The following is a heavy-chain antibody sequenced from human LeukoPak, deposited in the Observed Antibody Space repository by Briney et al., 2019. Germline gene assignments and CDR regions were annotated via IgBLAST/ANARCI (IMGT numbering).Heavy chain of an antibody. CDR2: IYYSGDT. Sequence: SETLSLTCTVSRSSISGYSWRWIRQSPGGGLEWIGYIYYSGDTAYNPSLRSRVTLSVDTSKNQFSLQLRSVTTADTAVYYCVRGPYGASISKWFDPWGQGTQVIVSP. CDR1: RSSISGYS. V-gene: IGHV4-59*01. D-gene: IGHD4/OR15-4a*01. J-gene: IGHJ5*02. CDR3: VRGPYGASISKWFDP.